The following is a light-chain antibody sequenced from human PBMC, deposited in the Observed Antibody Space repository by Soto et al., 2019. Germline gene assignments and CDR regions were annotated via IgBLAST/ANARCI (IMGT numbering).Light chain of an antibody. Sequence: DIQMTQSPSTLSASVGDRVTITCRASQSINNYLAWYQQKPGKAPKLLIYKASTIESGVPSRFSGSGSGTEFTLSISSLQPDDFATYYCQQYERFPRTFGQGTKVDIK. V-gene: IGKV1-5*03. J-gene: IGKJ1*01. CDR1: QSINNY. CDR3: QQYERFPRT. CDR2: KAS.